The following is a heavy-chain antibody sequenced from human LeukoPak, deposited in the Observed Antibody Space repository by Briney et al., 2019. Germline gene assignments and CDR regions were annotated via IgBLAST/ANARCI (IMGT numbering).Heavy chain of an antibody. D-gene: IGHD3-3*01. V-gene: IGHV4-34*01. CDR2: INHSGST. J-gene: IGHJ4*02. CDR1: GGSFSGYY. Sequence: SETLSLTCAVYGGSFSGYYWSWIRQPPGKGLEWIGEINHSGSTNYNPSLKSRVTISVDTSKNQFSLKLSSVTAADTAVYYCARGHLELRFLGRVNYFDYWGQGTLVTVSS. CDR3: ARGHLELRFLGRVNYFDY.